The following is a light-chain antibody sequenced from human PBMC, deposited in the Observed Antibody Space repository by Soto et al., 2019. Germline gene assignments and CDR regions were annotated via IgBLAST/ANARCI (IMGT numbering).Light chain of an antibody. V-gene: IGLV2-14*01. CDR3: SSYTSSSTLV. CDR2: DVT. CDR1: SSDVGGYDY. Sequence: QSALTQPASVSGSPGQSITISCSGTSSDVGGYDYVSWYQQHPGKATKLMIYDVTNLPSGVSNRFSGSKSGNTASLTISGLQAEDEADYYCSSYTSSSTLVFGGGTQLTVL. J-gene: IGLJ2*01.